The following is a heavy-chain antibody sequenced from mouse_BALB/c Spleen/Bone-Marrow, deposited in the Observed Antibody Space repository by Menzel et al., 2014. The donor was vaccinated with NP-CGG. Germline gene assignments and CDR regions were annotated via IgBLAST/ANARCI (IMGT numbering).Heavy chain of an antibody. CDR3: ARSIYDGYSEAMDY. D-gene: IGHD2-3*01. V-gene: IGHV1-54*03. CDR1: GYAFTNYL. Sequence: QVQLKQSGTDLVRPGTSVKVSCKASGYAFTNYLIEWIKRRPGQGLEWIGVINPRSGGINYNERFKGKATLTADKSSSTAYMQLSSLTSDDSAVYFCARSIYDGYSEAMDYWGQGTSVTVSS. J-gene: IGHJ4*01. CDR2: INPRSGGI.